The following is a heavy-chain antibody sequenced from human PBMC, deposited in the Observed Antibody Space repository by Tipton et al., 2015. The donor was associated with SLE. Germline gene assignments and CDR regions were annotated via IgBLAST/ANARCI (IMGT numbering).Heavy chain of an antibody. CDR3: ARDQAPAPSGFFYNSNYAMDV. Sequence: SLRLSCAASGLIFSDYYMNWIRQAPGKGLEWVSYISISGRTTYYADSVKGRFTISRDNAKNSLYLQMDSLGAEDTAVYFCARDQAPAPSGFFYNSNYAMDVWGQGTAVTVSS. CDR2: ISISGRTT. CDR1: GLIFSDYY. V-gene: IGHV3-11*01. J-gene: IGHJ6*02. D-gene: IGHD1-26*01.